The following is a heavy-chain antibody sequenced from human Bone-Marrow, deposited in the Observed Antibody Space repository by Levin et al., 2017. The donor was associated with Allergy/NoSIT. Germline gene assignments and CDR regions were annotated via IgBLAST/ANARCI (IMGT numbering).Heavy chain of an antibody. J-gene: IGHJ4*02. Sequence: GESLNISCAASGFTFSSRWMSWVRQPPGKGLEWVANINQAGSDKKYVDSVKGRFTISRDNAKNSLYLQMNSLTAEDTAVYYCAKIDDYNGGFYDYWGQGTLVTVSS. V-gene: IGHV3-7*01. CDR2: INQAGSDK. CDR1: GFTFSSRW. D-gene: IGHD5-24*01. CDR3: AKIDDYNGGFYDY.